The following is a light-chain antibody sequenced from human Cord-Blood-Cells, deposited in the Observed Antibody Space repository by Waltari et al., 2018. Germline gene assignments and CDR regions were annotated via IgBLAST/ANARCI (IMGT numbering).Light chain of an antibody. CDR2: DVS. CDR3: SSYTSSSTL. CDR1: SRDVGGYNY. J-gene: IGLJ2*01. Sequence: QSALTQPASVSGSPGQSLPISCTGTSRDVGGYNYVSWYQQHPGKAPKLMIYDVSNRPAGVSNRFSGSKSGNTASLTISGLQAEDEADYYCSSYTSSSTLFGGGTKLTVL. V-gene: IGLV2-14*01.